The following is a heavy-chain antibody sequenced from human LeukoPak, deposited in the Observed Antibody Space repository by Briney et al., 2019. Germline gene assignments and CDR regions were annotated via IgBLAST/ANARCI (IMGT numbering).Heavy chain of an antibody. V-gene: IGHV7-4-1*02. D-gene: IGHD3-10*01. Sequence: SVKLSCKASGYTFTSYAMNWVRQAPGQGLEWMGWINTNTGNPTYAQGFTGRFVFSLDTSVSTAYLQISSLKAEDTAVYYCARGISPHYYGSGSFEYWGQGTLVTVSS. CDR1: GYTFTSYA. J-gene: IGHJ4*02. CDR3: ARGISPHYYGSGSFEY. CDR2: INTNTGNP.